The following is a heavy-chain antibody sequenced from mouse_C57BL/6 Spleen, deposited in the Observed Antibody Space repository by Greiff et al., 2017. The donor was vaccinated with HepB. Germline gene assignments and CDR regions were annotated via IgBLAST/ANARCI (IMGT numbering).Heavy chain of an antibody. V-gene: IGHV5-16*01. CDR3: AREDYYGSSSFAY. CDR1: GFTFSDYY. Sequence: EVHLVESEGGLVQPGSSMKLSCTASGFTFSDYYMAWVRQVPEKGLEWVANINYDGSSTYYLDSLKSRFIISRDNAKNILYLQMSSLKSEDTATYYCAREDYYGSSSFAYWGQGTLVTVSA. J-gene: IGHJ3*01. CDR2: INYDGSST. D-gene: IGHD1-1*01.